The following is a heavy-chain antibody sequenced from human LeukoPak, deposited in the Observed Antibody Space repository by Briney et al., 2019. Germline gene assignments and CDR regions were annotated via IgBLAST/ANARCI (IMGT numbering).Heavy chain of an antibody. D-gene: IGHD4-17*01. CDR2: ISAYNGNT. J-gene: IGHJ4*02. CDR3: ARVHDYGDYTLDDDY. CDR1: GYTFLSYG. V-gene: IGHV1-18*01. Sequence: GASVKVSCKASGYTFLSYGISWVRQAPGQGLEWMGWISAYNGNTNFAQKLQGRVTMTTDTTTSTAYMELRSLRSDDTAVYYCARVHDYGDYTLDDDYWGQGTLVTVSS.